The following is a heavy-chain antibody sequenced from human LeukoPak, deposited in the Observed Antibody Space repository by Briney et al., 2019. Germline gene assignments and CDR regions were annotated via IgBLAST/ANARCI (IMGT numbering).Heavy chain of an antibody. Sequence: GGSLRLSCAASGFTFSSCGMHWVRQAPGKGLEWVAFIRYDGSNKYYADSVKGRFTISRDNSKNTLYLQMNSLRAEDTAVYYCAKDRLDIVVVPAAAPLDYWGQGTLVTVSS. V-gene: IGHV3-30*02. D-gene: IGHD2-2*03. CDR2: IRYDGSNK. CDR3: AKDRLDIVVVPAAAPLDY. J-gene: IGHJ4*02. CDR1: GFTFSSCG.